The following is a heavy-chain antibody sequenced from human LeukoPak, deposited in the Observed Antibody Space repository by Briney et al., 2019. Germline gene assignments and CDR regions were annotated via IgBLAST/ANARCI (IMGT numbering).Heavy chain of an antibody. V-gene: IGHV3-7*01. CDR1: GFTFSSYW. CDR2: IKQDGSEK. J-gene: IGHJ4*02. Sequence: PGGSLRLSCAASGFTFSSYWMSWVRQAPGKGLEWVANIKQDGSEKYYVDSVKGRFTISRDNAKNPLYLQMNSLRAEDTAVYYCARESHSGSYYFDYWGQGSLVPVSS. D-gene: IGHD1-26*01. CDR3: ARESHSGSYYFDY.